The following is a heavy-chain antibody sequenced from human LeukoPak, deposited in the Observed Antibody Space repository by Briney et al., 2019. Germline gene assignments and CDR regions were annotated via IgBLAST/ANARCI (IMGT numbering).Heavy chain of an antibody. Sequence: GGALRLSCAASGVTFSSCGMHWVRQAPGRGVEWVAVISYDGSNTYYAGSGKGRFTISRDNSKNTLYLQMNSLRAEDTAVYYCAKGDCSSTSSQEHTYDYWGQGTLVTVSS. V-gene: IGHV3-30*18. J-gene: IGHJ4*02. CDR1: GVTFSSCG. CDR2: ISYDGSNT. CDR3: AKGDCSSTSSQEHTYDY. D-gene: IGHD2-2*01.